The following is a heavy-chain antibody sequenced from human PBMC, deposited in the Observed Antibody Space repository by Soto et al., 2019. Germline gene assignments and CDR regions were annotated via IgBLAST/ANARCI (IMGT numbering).Heavy chain of an antibody. CDR3: ARDQYMITFGGVIAHYYYYGMDV. Sequence: ASVKVSCKASGYTFTSYGLSWVRQAPGQGLEWMGWISAYNGKPNYAQKLQGRVTMTTDTSTSTAYMELRSLRSDDTAVYYCARDQYMITFGGVIAHYYYYGMDVWGQGTTVTVSS. CDR1: GYTFTSYG. CDR2: ISAYNGKP. J-gene: IGHJ6*02. V-gene: IGHV1-18*01. D-gene: IGHD3-16*02.